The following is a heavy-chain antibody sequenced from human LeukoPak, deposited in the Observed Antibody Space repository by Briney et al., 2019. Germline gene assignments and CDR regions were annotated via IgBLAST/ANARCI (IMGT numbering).Heavy chain of an antibody. CDR3: ARQQEGSFDY. CDR2: IYHSGST. J-gene: IGHJ4*02. V-gene: IGHV4-38-2*02. Sequence: SETLSLTCTVSGYSISSGYYWGWIRQPPGKGLEWIGSIYHSGSTYYNPSLKSRVTISVDTSKNQFSLKLSSVTPEDTAVYYCARQQEGSFDYWGQGTLVTVSS. CDR1: GYSISSGYY.